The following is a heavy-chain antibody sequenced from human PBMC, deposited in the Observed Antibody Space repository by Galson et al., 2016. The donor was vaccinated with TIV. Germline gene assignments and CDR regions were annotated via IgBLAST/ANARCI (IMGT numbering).Heavy chain of an antibody. Sequence: SLRLSCAASGLTVSTNYMSWVRQAPGKGLEWVSILYSDGSAYYADSVKGRFTIFRDNFKNTVYLQLNSLRAEDTAVYYCARSYDSSGNRGRFDHWGQGTLVTVSS. CDR2: LYSDGSA. CDR1: GLTVSTNY. J-gene: IGHJ4*02. CDR3: ARSYDSSGNRGRFDH. D-gene: IGHD3-22*01. V-gene: IGHV3-53*01.